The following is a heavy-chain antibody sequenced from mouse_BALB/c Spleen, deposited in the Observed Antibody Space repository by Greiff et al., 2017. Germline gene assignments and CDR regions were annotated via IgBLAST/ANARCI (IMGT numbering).Heavy chain of an antibody. CDR1: GFTFSSFG. J-gene: IGHJ2*01. CDR2: ISSGSSTI. Sequence: EVKVVESGGGLVQPGGSRKLSCAASGFTFSSFGMHWVRQAPEKGLEWVAYISSGSSTIYYADTVKGRFTISRDNPKNTLFLQMTSLRSEDTAMYYCARSLTGTGYFDYWGQGTTLTVSS. V-gene: IGHV5-17*02. D-gene: IGHD4-1*01. CDR3: ARSLTGTGYFDY.